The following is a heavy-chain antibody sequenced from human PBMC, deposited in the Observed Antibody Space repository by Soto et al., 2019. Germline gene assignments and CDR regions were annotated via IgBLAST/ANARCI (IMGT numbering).Heavy chain of an antibody. CDR2: ISGSGTST. Sequence: GGSLRLSCAASGFTCSSYTMTWVRQAPGKGLEWVSSISGSGTSTNYADPVKGRFTISRDNSKNTLYLQMNSLRAEDTAVYYCANGAYDHYYYLDVWGKGTTVTVSS. CDR1: GFTCSSYT. V-gene: IGHV3-23*01. J-gene: IGHJ6*03. D-gene: IGHD3-10*01. CDR3: ANGAYDHYYYLDV.